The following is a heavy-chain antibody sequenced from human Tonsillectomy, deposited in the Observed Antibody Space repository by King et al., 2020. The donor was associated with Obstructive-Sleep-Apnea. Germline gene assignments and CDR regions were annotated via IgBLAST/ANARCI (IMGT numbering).Heavy chain of an antibody. D-gene: IGHD2-2*01. V-gene: IGHV3-30-3*01. CDR3: SRDGPVVVPAAMPGFNWFDP. CDR2: ISYDGSNK. Sequence: HVQLVESGGGVVQPGRSLRLSCAASGFTFSTYAMYWVRQAPGKGLEWVAVISYDGSNKYYADSVKGRFTISRDNSKNTLYLQMNSLRAEDTAVYYCSRDGPVVVPAAMPGFNWFDPWGQGTLVIVSS. CDR1: GFTFSTYA. J-gene: IGHJ5*02.